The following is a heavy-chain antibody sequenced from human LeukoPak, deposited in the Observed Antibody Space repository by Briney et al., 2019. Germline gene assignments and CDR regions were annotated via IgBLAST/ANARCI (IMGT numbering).Heavy chain of an antibody. D-gene: IGHD3-22*01. Sequence: GGSLRLSCAASGFTFSSYAMSWVRQAPGKGLEWVSSISGSGGSTYYADSVEGRFTVSRDNSKNTLYLQMNSLRAEDTDVYYCAKANYYDSSGYYWGQGTLVTVSS. CDR2: ISGSGGST. V-gene: IGHV3-23*01. J-gene: IGHJ4*02. CDR3: AKANYYDSSGYY. CDR1: GFTFSSYA.